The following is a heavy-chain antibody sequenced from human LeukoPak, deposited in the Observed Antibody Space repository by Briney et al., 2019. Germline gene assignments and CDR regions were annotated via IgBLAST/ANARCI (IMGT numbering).Heavy chain of an antibody. CDR2: IWYDGSNK. CDR3: ARDQAAAGINYYFDY. CDR1: GFTFSSYG. D-gene: IGHD6-13*01. J-gene: IGHJ4*02. V-gene: IGHV3-33*01. Sequence: PGRSLRLSCAASGFTFSSYGMHWVRQAPGKGLEWVAVIWYDGSNKYYADSVKGRFTISRDNSKNTLYLQMNSLRAEDTAVYYCARDQAAAGINYYFDYWGQGTLVTVSS.